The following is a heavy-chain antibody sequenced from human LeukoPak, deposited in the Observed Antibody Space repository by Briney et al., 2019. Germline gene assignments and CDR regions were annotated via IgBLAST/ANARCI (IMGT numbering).Heavy chain of an antibody. D-gene: IGHD6-13*01. Sequence: SETLSLTCAVYGGSFSGYYWSWIRQPPGXGLEWIGEINHSGSTNYNPSLKSRVTISVDTSKNQFSLKLSSVTAADTAVYYCARKGPAAGLSRWFDPWGQGTLVTVSS. CDR1: GGSFSGYY. CDR2: INHSGST. J-gene: IGHJ5*02. CDR3: ARKGPAAGLSRWFDP. V-gene: IGHV4-34*01.